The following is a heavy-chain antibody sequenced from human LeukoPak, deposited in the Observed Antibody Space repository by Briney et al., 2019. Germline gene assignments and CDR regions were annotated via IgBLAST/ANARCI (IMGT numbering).Heavy chain of an antibody. V-gene: IGHV4-39*01. Sequence: SETLSLTCTVSGGSISSSSYYWGWIRQPPGKGLEWIGSIYHSGSTYYNPSLKSRVTISVDTSKNQFSLNLSSVTAADTAVYYCARTTYSSIRTFDYWGQGTLVTVSS. CDR1: GGSISSSSYY. CDR3: ARTTYSSIRTFDY. J-gene: IGHJ4*02. CDR2: IYHSGST. D-gene: IGHD6-13*01.